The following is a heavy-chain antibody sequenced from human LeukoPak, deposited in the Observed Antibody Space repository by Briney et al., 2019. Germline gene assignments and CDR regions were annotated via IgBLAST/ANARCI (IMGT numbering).Heavy chain of an antibody. J-gene: IGHJ4*02. CDR3: ARSPSSGSCYDY. CDR1: GFTFSTYA. D-gene: IGHD2-15*01. Sequence: PGGSLRLSCAASGFTFSTYAMSWVRQAPGRGLEWVSAVSDSGSGTYYADSVKGRFTISRDNSKNTLYLQMTSLRAEDTAVYYCARSPSSGSCYDYWGQGTLVTVSS. CDR2: VSDSGSGT. V-gene: IGHV3-23*01.